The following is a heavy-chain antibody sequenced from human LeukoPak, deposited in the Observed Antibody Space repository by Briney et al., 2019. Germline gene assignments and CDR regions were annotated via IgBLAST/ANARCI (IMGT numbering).Heavy chain of an antibody. V-gene: IGHV4-61*01. J-gene: IGHJ3*02. CDR1: GGSVSSGSYY. D-gene: IGHD3-22*01. CDR3: ASFYYYDSSGDAFDI. CDR2: IYYSGST. Sequence: SETLSLTCTVSGGSVSSGSYYWSWIRQPPGKGLEWIGYIYYSGSTNYNPSLKSRVTISVDTSKNQFSLKLSSVTAADTAVYYCASFYYYDSSGDAFDIWGQGTMVTVSS.